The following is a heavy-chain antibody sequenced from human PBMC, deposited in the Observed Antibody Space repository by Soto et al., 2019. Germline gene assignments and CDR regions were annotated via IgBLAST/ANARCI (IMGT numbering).Heavy chain of an antibody. CDR2: ISADIDGT. V-gene: IGHV3-23*01. D-gene: IGHD2-15*01. CDR3: VKGPAICCISYFDY. J-gene: IGHJ4*02. CDR1: GFTFSSYA. Sequence: EVQLLESGGGLVQPGGSLRLSCAASGFTFSSYAMSWVRQAPGKGLEWVSSISADIDGTNYADSVKLRFTISPENSKNRLYRQMNSLRADDTAIYYCVKGPAICCISYFDYWGQGPLVHVSS.